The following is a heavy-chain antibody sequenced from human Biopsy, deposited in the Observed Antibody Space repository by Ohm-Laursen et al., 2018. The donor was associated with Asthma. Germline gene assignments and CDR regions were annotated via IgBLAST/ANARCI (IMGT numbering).Heavy chain of an antibody. J-gene: IGHJ3*02. D-gene: IGHD1-1*01. CDR2: ISKDASTQ. V-gene: IGHV3-30*01. CDR1: GFAVSRDH. CDR3: VRDGTDDAFDI. Sequence: SLRLSCAASGFAVSRDHMFWVRQAPGKGLEWVGVISKDASTQDYADSVRGRFTMARDNSKNTLDLQMNSLREEDTAVYYCVRDGTDDAFDIWGQGTVVSVSS.